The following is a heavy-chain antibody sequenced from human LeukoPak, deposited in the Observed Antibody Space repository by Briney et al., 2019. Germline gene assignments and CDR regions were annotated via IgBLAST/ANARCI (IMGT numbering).Heavy chain of an antibody. D-gene: IGHD4-17*01. Sequence: SVKVSCKASGGTFSSYAISWVRQAPGQVLEWMGGIIPIFGTANYAQKFQGRVTITADESTSTAYMELSSLRSEDTAVYYCARGPDYGDYILDYWGQGTLVTVSP. CDR2: IIPIFGTA. CDR3: ARGPDYGDYILDY. J-gene: IGHJ4*02. V-gene: IGHV1-69*13. CDR1: GGTFSSYA.